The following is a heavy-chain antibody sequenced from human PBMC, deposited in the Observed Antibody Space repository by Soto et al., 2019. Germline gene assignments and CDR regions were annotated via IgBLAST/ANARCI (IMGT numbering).Heavy chain of an antibody. J-gene: IGHJ4*02. CDR2: IYPSDYDT. CDR3: ARGGVSTRTFDY. V-gene: IGHV5-51*01. Sequence: PGGSLKISCTGSGYNFAGYWMAWVRQMPGKGLELVGIIYPSDYDTRYRPSFQGQVTISADKSISPAYLQWSSLRASDTAMYYCARGGVSTRTFDYWGQGTPVTVSS. CDR1: GYNFAGYW. D-gene: IGHD3-3*01.